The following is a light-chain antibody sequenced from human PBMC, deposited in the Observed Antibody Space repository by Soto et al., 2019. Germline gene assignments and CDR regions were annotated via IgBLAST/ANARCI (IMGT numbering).Light chain of an antibody. V-gene: IGKV3-15*01. CDR3: QHSYNWPWT. Sequence: EIVMTQSPVTLPGSPGERVILSCRASQSVASNLTGYQQKPGQAPRLLIKGASTRATGSPARFSGGGSGTEFRLTISILQSEDSGFYYCQHSYNWPWTLGQGTRV. J-gene: IGKJ1*01. CDR2: GAS. CDR1: QSVASN.